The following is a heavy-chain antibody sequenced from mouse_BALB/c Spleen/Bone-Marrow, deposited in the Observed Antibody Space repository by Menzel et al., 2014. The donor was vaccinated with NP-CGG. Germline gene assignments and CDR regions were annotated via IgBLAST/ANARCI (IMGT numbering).Heavy chain of an antibody. Sequence: EVKLMDSGPELVKPGASVKMSCKASGYTFTSYVMHWVKQKPGQGLEWIGYINPYNDGTKYNEKFKGKATLTSDKSSSTAYMELSSLTSEDSAVYYCASPYYRYDALDYWGQGTSVTVSS. V-gene: IGHV1-14*01. J-gene: IGHJ4*01. D-gene: IGHD2-14*01. CDR1: GYTFTSYV. CDR2: INPYNDGT. CDR3: ASPYYRYDALDY.